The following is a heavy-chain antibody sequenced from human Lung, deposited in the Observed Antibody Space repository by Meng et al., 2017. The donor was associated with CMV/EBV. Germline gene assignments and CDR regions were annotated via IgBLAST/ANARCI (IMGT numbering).Heavy chain of an antibody. J-gene: IGHJ5*02. CDR1: GFTFSDYY. V-gene: IGHV3-7*01. D-gene: IGHD4-11*01. Sequence: GGSLRLSCAASGFTFSDYYMSWVRQAPGKGLEWVANINQDGTEKHYVDSVRGRFTISRDNAKNSLCLQMSSLTVEDTAVYYCASGRGYSAWGQGTLVTVSS. CDR3: ASGRGYSA. CDR2: INQDGTEK.